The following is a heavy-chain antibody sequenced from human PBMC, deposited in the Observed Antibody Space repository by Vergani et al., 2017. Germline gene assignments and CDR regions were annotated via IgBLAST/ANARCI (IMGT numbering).Heavy chain of an antibody. CDR3: ARVGTSSNRDYFDY. CDR2: INPNSGGT. V-gene: IGHV1-2*02. CDR1: GYTFTDYF. D-gene: IGHD1-14*01. Sequence: QVQLVQSGAEVKKPGASLKVSCKASGYTFTDYFMHWVRQAPGQGLEWMGWINPNSGGTNYAQKFQGRGTMTRDTSISTAYMELSNLRSDDTGVYYCARVGTSSNRDYFDYWGQGTLVTVSS. J-gene: IGHJ4*02.